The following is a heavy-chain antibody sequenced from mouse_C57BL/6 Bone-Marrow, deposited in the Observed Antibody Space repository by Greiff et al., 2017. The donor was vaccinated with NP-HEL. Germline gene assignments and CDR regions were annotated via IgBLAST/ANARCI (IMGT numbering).Heavy chain of an antibody. CDR2: INPGSGGT. CDR3: ARWAVYYYGSSSYAMDY. Sequence: VQLQQSGAELVRPGTSVKVSCKASGYAFTNYLIEWVKQRPGQGLEWIGVINPGSGGTNYNEKFKGKATLTADKSSSTAYMQLSSLTSEDSAVYFCARWAVYYYGSSSYAMDYWGQGTSVTVSS. CDR1: GYAFTNYL. J-gene: IGHJ4*01. D-gene: IGHD1-1*01. V-gene: IGHV1-54*01.